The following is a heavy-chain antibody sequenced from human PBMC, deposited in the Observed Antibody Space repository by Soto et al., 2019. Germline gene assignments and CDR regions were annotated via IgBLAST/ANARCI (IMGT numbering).Heavy chain of an antibody. CDR3: TRGRPLPSMNTGDEPLDI. CDR2: MSFDGTR. J-gene: IGHJ3*02. Sequence: QVQLVESGGGVVQPGTSLTLSCAASGFTFSNYAMHWVRQAPGKGLEWVAAMSFDGTRYYADSVKGRSTISRDSARNTVLLQTSGLRVDDTALYYCTRGRPLPSMNTGDEPLDIWGQGTMVTVSS. CDR1: GFTFSNYA. D-gene: IGHD3-16*01. V-gene: IGHV3-30*03.